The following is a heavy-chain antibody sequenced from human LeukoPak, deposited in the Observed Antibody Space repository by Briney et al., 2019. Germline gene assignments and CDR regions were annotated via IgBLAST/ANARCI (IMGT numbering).Heavy chain of an antibody. CDR1: GFTFSSYG. J-gene: IGHJ6*03. CDR2: IRYDGSNK. CDR3: ARLSAYYYGSYFYYYMDV. Sequence: GGSLRLSCAASGFTFSSYGMHWVRQAPGKGLEWVAFIRYDGSNKYYADSVKGRFTISRDNSKNTLYLQMNSLRAEDTALYYCARLSAYYYGSYFYYYMDVWGKGTTVTVSS. V-gene: IGHV3-30*02. D-gene: IGHD3-10*01.